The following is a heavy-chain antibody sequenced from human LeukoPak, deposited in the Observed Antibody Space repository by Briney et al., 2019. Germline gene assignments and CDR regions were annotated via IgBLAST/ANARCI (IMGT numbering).Heavy chain of an antibody. J-gene: IGHJ4*02. CDR3: TRTTGQRCFDC. CDR1: GFTFSSYW. D-gene: IGHD4-11*01. V-gene: IGHV3-74*01. CDR2: ISSGDGTNI. Sequence: GGSLRLSCAASGFTFSSYWMHWVRQAPGKGPVWISHISSGDGTNIGYADSVKGRFTISRDNAKNTLYLQMNSPGVEDTAVYYCTRTTGQRCFDCWGQGTQVTVSS.